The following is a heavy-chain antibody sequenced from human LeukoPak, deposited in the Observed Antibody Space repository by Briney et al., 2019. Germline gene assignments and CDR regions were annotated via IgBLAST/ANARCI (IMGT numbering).Heavy chain of an antibody. CDR3: ARSELLWFGGVNSGFDY. Sequence: SETLSLTCTVSGGSISSYYWSWIRQSAGKGLEWIGYVYYSGSTNYNPSLKSRVTISVDTSETQFSLKLSSVTAADTAVYYCARSELLWFGGVNSGFDYWGQGTLVTASS. J-gene: IGHJ4*02. V-gene: IGHV4-59*01. CDR1: GGSISSYY. D-gene: IGHD3-10*01. CDR2: VYYSGST.